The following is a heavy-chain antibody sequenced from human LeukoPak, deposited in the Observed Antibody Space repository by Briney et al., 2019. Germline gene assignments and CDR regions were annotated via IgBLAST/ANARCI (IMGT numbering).Heavy chain of an antibody. D-gene: IGHD1-7*01. CDR2: ISSSSSTI. V-gene: IGHV3-48*01. CDR3: ARVWNYEGDAFDI. J-gene: IGHJ3*02. Sequence: GGSLRLSCAASGFTFSSYSMNWVRQAPGKGLEWVSYISSSSSTIYYADSVKGRFTISRDNAKNSLYLQMNSPRAEDTAVYYCARVWNYEGDAFDIWGQGTMVTVSS. CDR1: GFTFSSYS.